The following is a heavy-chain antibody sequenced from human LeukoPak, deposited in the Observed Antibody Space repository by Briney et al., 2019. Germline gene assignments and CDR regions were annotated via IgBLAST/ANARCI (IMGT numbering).Heavy chain of an antibody. D-gene: IGHD5-18*01. CDR1: GFTFSSYG. V-gene: IGHV3-30*18. CDR3: AKGQTRDTAMVDY. J-gene: IGHJ4*02. Sequence: PGMSLRLSCAASGFTFSSYGMHWVRQAPGKGLEWVAVISYDGSNKYYADSVKGRFTISRDNSKNTLYLQMNSLRAEDTAVYYCAKGQTRDTAMVDYWGQGTLVTVSS. CDR2: ISYDGSNK.